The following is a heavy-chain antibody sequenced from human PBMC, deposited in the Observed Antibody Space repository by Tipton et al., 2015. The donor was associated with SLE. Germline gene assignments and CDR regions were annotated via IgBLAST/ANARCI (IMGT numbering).Heavy chain of an antibody. CDR2: ISGSGGST. Sequence: SLRLSCAASGFTFSSYAMSWVRQAPGKGLEWVSAISGSGGSTYHADSVKGRFTISRDNSKNTLYLQMNSLRAEDTAVYYCAKGGEMATIPYYFDCWGQGTLVTVSS. CDR3: AKGGEMATIPYYFDC. CDR1: GFTFSSYA. J-gene: IGHJ4*02. V-gene: IGHV3-23*01. D-gene: IGHD5-24*01.